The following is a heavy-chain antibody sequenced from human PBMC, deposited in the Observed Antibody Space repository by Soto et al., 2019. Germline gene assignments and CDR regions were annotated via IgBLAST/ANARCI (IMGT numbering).Heavy chain of an antibody. V-gene: IGHV1-2*02. CDR1: GYTFTGYY. CDR2: INPNSGGT. J-gene: IGHJ6*02. Sequence: ASVKVSCKASGYTFTGYYMHWVRQAPGQGLEWMGWINPNSGGTNYAQKFQGRVTMTRDTSISTAYMELSRLRPDDTAVYYCARERGSYYDFWSGYYKFRGMDVWGQGTTVTVSS. D-gene: IGHD3-3*01. CDR3: ARERGSYYDFWSGYYKFRGMDV.